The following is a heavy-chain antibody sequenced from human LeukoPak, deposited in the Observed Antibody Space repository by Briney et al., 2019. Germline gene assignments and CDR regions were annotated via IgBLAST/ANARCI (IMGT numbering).Heavy chain of an antibody. V-gene: IGHV3-23*01. D-gene: IGHD2-21*02. CDR1: GFTFSSYA. Sequence: GGSLRLSCAASGFTFSSYAMSWVRQAPGKGLEWVSAISGSGGSTYYADSVKGRFTISRDNSKNTLYLQMNSLRAEDTAVYYCARDRGCGDCYPPANDAFDIWGQGTMVTVSS. CDR2: ISGSGGST. J-gene: IGHJ3*02. CDR3: ARDRGCGDCYPPANDAFDI.